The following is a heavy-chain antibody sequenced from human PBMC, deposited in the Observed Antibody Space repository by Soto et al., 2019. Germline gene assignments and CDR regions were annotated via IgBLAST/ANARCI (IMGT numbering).Heavy chain of an antibody. V-gene: IGHV1-69*13. CDR1: GGTFSSYA. D-gene: IGHD1-26*01. CDR3: AKDFSVGGATDY. J-gene: IGHJ4*02. Sequence: SVKVSCKASGGTFSSYAISWVRQAPGQGLEWMGGIIPIVGTANYAQKSQGRVTITAXXXXSXXXMXLXXLRXEGTAVYYCAKDFSVGGATDYWGQGTLVNVSS. CDR2: IIPIVGTA.